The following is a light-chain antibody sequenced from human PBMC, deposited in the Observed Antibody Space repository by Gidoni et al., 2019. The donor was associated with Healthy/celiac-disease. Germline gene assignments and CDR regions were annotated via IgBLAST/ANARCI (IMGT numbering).Light chain of an antibody. V-gene: IGLV2-14*01. Sequence: QSALTQPASVSGSPGQSRTISCTGTSSDVGGYNYVSWYQQHPGNDPKLMIYDVSNRPSGVANRFSGSKSGNTASLTISGLQAEDEADYYCSSYTSSSTRVFGTGTKVTVL. J-gene: IGLJ1*01. CDR3: SSYTSSSTRV. CDR1: SSDVGGYNY. CDR2: DVS.